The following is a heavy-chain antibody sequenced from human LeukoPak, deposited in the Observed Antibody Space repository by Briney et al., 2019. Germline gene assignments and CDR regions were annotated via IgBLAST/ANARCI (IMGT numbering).Heavy chain of an antibody. D-gene: IGHD5-12*01. V-gene: IGHV1-46*01. CDR3: ARDPRYSGYDFATFDY. J-gene: IGHJ4*02. CDR2: INPSGGSP. Sequence: ASVKVSCKAYGYTFISNYLNWVRQAPGQGLEWVGIINPSGGSPSYAQKFQGRVTMTRDMSTSTVYMELSSLRSEDTAVYYCARDPRYSGYDFATFDYWGQGTLVTVSS. CDR1: GYTFISNY.